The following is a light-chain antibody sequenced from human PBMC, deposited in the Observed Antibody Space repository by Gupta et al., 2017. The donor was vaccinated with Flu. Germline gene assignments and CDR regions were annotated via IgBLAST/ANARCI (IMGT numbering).Light chain of an antibody. CDR2: KAS. V-gene: IGKV2-30*01. J-gene: IGKJ2*01. CDR1: HRLVFSDVTSY. Sequence: VVLTPPPLSLPVTLGRPASISSRSSHRLVFSDVTSYLDWYQQRPGQAPRRLIYKASNGESGVPDRFSGSMSGTDFTLNISRVEAEDVGVYYCKKEETRPYTFGQGTKLEIK. CDR3: KKEETRPYT.